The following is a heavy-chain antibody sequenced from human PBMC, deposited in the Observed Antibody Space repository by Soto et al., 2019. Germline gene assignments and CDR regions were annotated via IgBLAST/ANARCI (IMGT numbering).Heavy chain of an antibody. CDR2: INHSGST. CDR1: GGSFSGYY. J-gene: IGHJ4*02. CDR3: ARGGRTTPYYFDY. D-gene: IGHD4-17*01. Sequence: SETLSLTCAVYGGSFSGYYWSWIRQPPGKGLEWIGEINHSGSTNYNPSLKSRVTISVDTSKNQFSLKLSSGTAADTAVYYCARGGRTTPYYFDYWGQGTLVTVSS. V-gene: IGHV4-34*01.